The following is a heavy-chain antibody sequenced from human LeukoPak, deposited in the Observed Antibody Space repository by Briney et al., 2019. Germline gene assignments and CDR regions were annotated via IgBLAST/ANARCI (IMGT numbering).Heavy chain of an antibody. V-gene: IGHV3-23*01. CDR1: GFTFSNYA. CDR2: IGGSSGLT. J-gene: IGHJ4*02. D-gene: IGHD4-17*01. Sequence: GGSLRLSCAASGFTFSNYAMSLVRQAPGRGLEWVSAIGGSSGLTYYADSVKGRFTISRDNSKNTLFLQMNSLRAEDTAVYYCARRGESTSYGDYRFDYWGQGTLVTVSS. CDR3: ARRGESTSYGDYRFDY.